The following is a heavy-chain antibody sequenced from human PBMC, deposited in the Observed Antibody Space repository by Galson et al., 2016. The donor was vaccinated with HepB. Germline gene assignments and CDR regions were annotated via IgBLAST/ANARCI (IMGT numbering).Heavy chain of an antibody. CDR3: AKRMSYSLAY. CDR2: ISGSGSDT. J-gene: IGHJ4*02. D-gene: IGHD6-13*01. CDR1: GFTFSSFA. V-gene: IGHV3-23*01. Sequence: SLRLSCAASGFTFSSFAMSWVRKAPGKGLEWVSVISGSGSDTIYADSVRGRFTISRDNSENMLYLEMNSLRADDRAVYYCAKRMSYSLAYWGQGTLVTVSS.